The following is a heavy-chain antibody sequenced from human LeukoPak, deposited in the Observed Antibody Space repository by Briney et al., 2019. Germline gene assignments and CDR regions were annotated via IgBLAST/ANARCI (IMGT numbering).Heavy chain of an antibody. D-gene: IGHD5-12*01. V-gene: IGHV3-23*01. J-gene: IGHJ4*02. Sequence: GGSLRLSCAASRFTFNSYAMSWVRQAAGKGLEWVSVIGGSNGITFYVGSVKGRFTISRDNSKDTLYLQMNSLRAEDTAVYYCARNENSGWGYFDYWGQGTLVTVS. CDR3: ARNENSGWGYFDY. CDR1: RFTFNSYA. CDR2: IGGSNGIT.